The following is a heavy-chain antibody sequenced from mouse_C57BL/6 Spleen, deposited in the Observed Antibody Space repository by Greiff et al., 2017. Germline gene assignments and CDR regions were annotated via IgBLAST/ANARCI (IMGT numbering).Heavy chain of an antibody. J-gene: IGHJ1*03. CDR1: GFTFTDYY. CDR2: IRNKANGYTT. CDR3: ARLWGVLWYFDV. Sequence: EVQLVESGGGLVQPGGSLSLSCAASGFTFTDYYMSWVRQPPGKALEWLGFIRNKANGYTTEYSASVKGRFTISRDNSQSILYLQMNALRAEDSATYYCARLWGVLWYFDVWGTGTTVTVSS. V-gene: IGHV7-3*01.